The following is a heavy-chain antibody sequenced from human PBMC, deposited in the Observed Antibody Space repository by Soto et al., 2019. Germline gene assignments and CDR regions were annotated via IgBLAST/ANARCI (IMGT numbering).Heavy chain of an antibody. CDR2: IYWDDDK. CDR3: AHRRPYSNSPEYFFDY. Sequence: QITLKESGPTLVKPTQTLTLTCTFSGFSLSTSGVDVGWIRQPPGKALEWLALIYWDDDKHYKPSLKSRLTIPKGTSRNQVVLTMTNMDPLDTATYYCAHRRPYSNSPEYFFDYWGQGTLVTVSS. D-gene: IGHD6-6*01. J-gene: IGHJ4*02. CDR1: GFSLSTSGVD. V-gene: IGHV2-5*02.